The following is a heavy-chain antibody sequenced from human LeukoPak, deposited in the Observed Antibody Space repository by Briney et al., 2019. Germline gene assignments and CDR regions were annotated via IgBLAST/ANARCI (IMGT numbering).Heavy chain of an antibody. CDR3: AKVAVVVAADYYYYYMDA. J-gene: IGHJ6*03. Sequence: GGSLRLSCAASGFIFSSHGMNWVRQAPGKGLEWVSGISPSGDITYYADSVKGRFTISRDNSKNTVYLQMNSLRAEDTAVYYCAKVAVVVAADYYYYYMDAWGKGTTVTVSS. D-gene: IGHD2-15*01. V-gene: IGHV3-23*01. CDR1: GFIFSSHG. CDR2: ISPSGDIT.